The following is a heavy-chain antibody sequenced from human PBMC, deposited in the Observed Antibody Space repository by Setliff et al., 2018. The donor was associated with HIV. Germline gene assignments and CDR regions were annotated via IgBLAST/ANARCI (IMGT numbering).Heavy chain of an antibody. CDR3: ARGMITRKLDY. D-gene: IGHD3-16*01. Sequence: SETLSLTCAVYGGSFSGYYWSWIRQPAGKGLEWIGHIYTSGSTNYNPSLKSRVTISVDTSKNQFSLKLSSVTAADTAVYYCARGMITRKLDYWGQGTLVTVSS. J-gene: IGHJ4*02. CDR1: GGSFSGYY. V-gene: IGHV4-59*10. CDR2: IYTSGST.